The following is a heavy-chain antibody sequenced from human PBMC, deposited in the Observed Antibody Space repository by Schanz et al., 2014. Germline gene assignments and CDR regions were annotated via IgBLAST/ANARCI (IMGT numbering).Heavy chain of an antibody. CDR1: GYRFIGYY. Sequence: QVQLVQSGAEVKKPGASVKVSCKASGYRFIGYYVHWVRQAPGQGLEWLGIINPSGVSTSSAQEFQGRVTMTRDTSTSTLQMELSSLRSEDTAVYYCARGGAYRSPSPVFYFDYWGQGTLVTVSS. J-gene: IGHJ4*02. CDR2: INPSGVST. V-gene: IGHV1-46*01. D-gene: IGHD6-6*01. CDR3: ARGGAYRSPSPVFYFDY.